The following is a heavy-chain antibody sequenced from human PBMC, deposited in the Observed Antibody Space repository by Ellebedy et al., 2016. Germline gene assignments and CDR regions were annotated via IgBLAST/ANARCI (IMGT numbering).Heavy chain of an antibody. Sequence: SETLSLXXTVSGGSISSSSYYWGWIRQPPGKGLEWIGSIYYSGSTYYNPSLKSRVTISVDTSRNQFSLKLSSVTAADTAIYYCARWGRGLEYWGQGTVVTVSS. V-gene: IGHV4-39*01. D-gene: IGHD3-16*01. CDR2: IYYSGST. CDR3: ARWGRGLEY. J-gene: IGHJ4*02. CDR1: GGSISSSSYY.